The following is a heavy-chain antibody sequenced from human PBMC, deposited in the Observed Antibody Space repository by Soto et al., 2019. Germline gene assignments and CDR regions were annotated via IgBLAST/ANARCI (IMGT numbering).Heavy chain of an antibody. J-gene: IGHJ6*02. V-gene: IGHV5-10-1*01. CDR1: GYSFTSYW. CDR3: ANLSGMDV. Sequence: RGGSLKISCKGSGYSFTSYWSSGVREMAGKGLEGMGRIDPSDSYTNYSPSFQGHVTISADKSISTAYLQWSSLKASDTAMYYCANLSGMDVWGQGTTVTVSS. CDR2: IDPSDSYT.